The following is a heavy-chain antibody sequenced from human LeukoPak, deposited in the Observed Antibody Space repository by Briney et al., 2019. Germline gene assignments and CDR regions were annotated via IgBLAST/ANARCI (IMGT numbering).Heavy chain of an antibody. CDR2: IKGDGSST. J-gene: IGHJ4*02. CDR1: GFTFSSYW. V-gene: IGHV3-74*01. CDR3: AKDATMIVVIGYFDY. D-gene: IGHD3-22*01. Sequence: GGSLRLSCAASGFTFSSYWMHWVRHTPGKGLVWVSRIKGDGSSTSYADSVKGRFTISRDNAKNTLYLQMNSLRAEDTAVYYCAKDATMIVVIGYFDYWGQGTLVTVSS.